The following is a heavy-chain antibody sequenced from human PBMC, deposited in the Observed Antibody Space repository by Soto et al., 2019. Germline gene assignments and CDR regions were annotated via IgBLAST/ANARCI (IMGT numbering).Heavy chain of an antibody. Sequence: QVQVVESGGGAVQPGTSLRLSCAVSGFTFSNHPMHWVRQTPGGGLEWVAVISTDGSGQQYAGSVKGRFTISRDNSKNMLYLQINSLRSEDTAVYYCAREGYSSGRAGVLDVWGQGTMVAVSS. CDR3: AREGYSSGRAGVLDV. J-gene: IGHJ3*01. CDR1: GFTFSNHP. D-gene: IGHD6-19*01. V-gene: IGHV3-30*04. CDR2: ISTDGSGQ.